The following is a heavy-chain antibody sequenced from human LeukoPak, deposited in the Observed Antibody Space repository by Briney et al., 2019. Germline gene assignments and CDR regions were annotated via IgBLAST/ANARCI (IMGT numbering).Heavy chain of an antibody. CDR3: ARVVPGIAVAARRFDP. D-gene: IGHD6-19*01. J-gene: IGHJ5*02. CDR2: INTNTGNP. Sequence: ASVKVSCKASGYTFTSYAMNWVRQAPGQGLEWMGWINTNTGNPTYAQGFTGRFVFSLDTSVSTAYLQISSLKAEDTAVYYCARVVPGIAVAARRFDPWGQGTPVTVSS. CDR1: GYTFTSYA. V-gene: IGHV7-4-1*02.